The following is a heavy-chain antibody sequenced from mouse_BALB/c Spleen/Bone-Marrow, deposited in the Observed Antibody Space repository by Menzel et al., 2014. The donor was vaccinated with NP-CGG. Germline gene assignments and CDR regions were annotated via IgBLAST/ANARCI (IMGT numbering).Heavy chain of an antibody. CDR2: IRNKANGYTT. Sequence: EVKVVESGGALVQPGGSLRLSCATSGFTFTDYYMNWVRQPPGKALEWLGFIRNKANGYTTEYSASVKGRFTISRDNSQSILYLQMNPLRAEDSATYYCARDKGRVFFDYWGQGTTLTVSS. V-gene: IGHV7-3*02. CDR1: GFTFTDYY. J-gene: IGHJ2*01. CDR3: ARDKGRVFFDY.